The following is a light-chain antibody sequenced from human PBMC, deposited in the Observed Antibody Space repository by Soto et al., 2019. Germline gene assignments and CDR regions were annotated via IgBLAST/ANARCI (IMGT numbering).Light chain of an antibody. CDR1: QSISSTY. J-gene: IGKJ1*01. CDR2: DAS. CDR3: QHYDSPRWT. V-gene: IGKV3-20*01. Sequence: EIVLTQAPGTLSLSPGERATLSCRASQSISSTYLTWYHQKPGQAPRLLIYDASRRATGIPDRFSGSGSGTDFSLTISRLEPEDFAVYYCQHYDSPRWTVGLGTKVDSK.